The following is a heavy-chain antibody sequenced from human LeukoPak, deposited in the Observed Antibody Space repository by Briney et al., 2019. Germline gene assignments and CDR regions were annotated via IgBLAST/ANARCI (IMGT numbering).Heavy chain of an antibody. V-gene: IGHV4-39*02. Sequence: SETLSLTCTGSGGSISSSSYYWGWIRQPPGKGLEWIGSIYYSGSTYYNPSLKSRVTISVDTSKNQFSLKLSSVAAADTAVYYCARDGSGAVASAGNNWFAPWGQGTLVTVSS. J-gene: IGHJ5*02. CDR1: GGSISSSSYY. D-gene: IGHD6-13*01. CDR3: ARDGSGAVASAGNNWFAP. CDR2: IYYSGST.